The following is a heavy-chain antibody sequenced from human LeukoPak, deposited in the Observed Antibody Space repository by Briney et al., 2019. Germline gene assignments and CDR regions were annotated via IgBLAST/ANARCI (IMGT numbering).Heavy chain of an antibody. Sequence: GGSLRLSCAASGFTFNNYIMNWVRQAPGKGLEWVSSISSSSDYIYYADSVKGRFTISRDNSKNTLYLQMNSLRAEDTAVYYCAKAKSSLADYWGQGTLVTVSS. CDR3: AKAKSSLADY. CDR2: ISSSSDYI. J-gene: IGHJ4*02. CDR1: GFTFNNYI. V-gene: IGHV3-21*01. D-gene: IGHD2-2*01.